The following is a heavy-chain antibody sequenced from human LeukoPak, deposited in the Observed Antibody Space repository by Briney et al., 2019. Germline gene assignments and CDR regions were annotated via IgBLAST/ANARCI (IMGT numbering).Heavy chain of an antibody. D-gene: IGHD3-22*01. CDR2: IIPIFGIA. CDR3: ARDPNYYYDSSGYYKNWFDP. CDR1: GGTFSSYA. J-gene: IGHJ5*02. Sequence: SVKVSCKASGGTFSSYAISWVRQAPGQGLEWMGRIIPIFGIANYAQKFQGRVTITADKSTSTAYMELSSLRSEDTAVYYCARDPNYYYDSSGYYKNWFDPWGQETLVTVSS. V-gene: IGHV1-69*04.